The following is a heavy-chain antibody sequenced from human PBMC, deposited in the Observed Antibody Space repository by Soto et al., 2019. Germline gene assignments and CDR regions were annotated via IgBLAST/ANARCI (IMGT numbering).Heavy chain of an antibody. V-gene: IGHV2-5*02. CDR3: VHLLTAGRFDS. CDR1: GFSLSSSGVG. D-gene: IGHD2-21*02. CDR2: IYSDDDK. J-gene: IGHJ4*02. Sequence: QITLKQSGPSLVKTTETLTLTCTFYGFSLSSSGVGVAWIRQPPGQPLEWIGLIYSDDDKYTSASLKSRITITKDTSKNQVVLLMTNMAPVDAATYCCVHLLTAGRFDSWCQGTLGTVSS.